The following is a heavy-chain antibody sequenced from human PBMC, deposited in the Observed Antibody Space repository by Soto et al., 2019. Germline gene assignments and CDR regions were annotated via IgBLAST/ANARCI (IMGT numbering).Heavy chain of an antibody. CDR1: GFTFSSYW. CDR2: IKQDGSEK. Sequence: PGGSLRLSCAASGFTFSSYWMSWVRQAPGKGLEWVANIKQDGSEKYYVDSVKGRFTISRDNAKNSLYLQMNSLRAEDTAVYYCARPFLSPVLRYFDWLFDYWGQGTLVTVSS. J-gene: IGHJ4*02. CDR3: ARPFLSPVLRYFDWLFDY. D-gene: IGHD3-9*01. V-gene: IGHV3-7*01.